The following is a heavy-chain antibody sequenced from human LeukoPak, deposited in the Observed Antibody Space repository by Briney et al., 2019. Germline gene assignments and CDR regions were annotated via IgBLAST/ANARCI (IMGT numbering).Heavy chain of an antibody. J-gene: IGHJ6*02. D-gene: IGHD1-1*01. CDR3: ARGRGFNWNDVGPYYYYYGMDV. CDR2: IRYDGSNK. CDR1: GFTFIDAW. Sequence: QPGGSLRLSCAASGFTFIDAWMTWVRQAPGKGLEWVAFIRYDGSNKYYADSVKGRFTISRDNSKNTLYLQMNSLRAEDTAVYYCARGRGFNWNDVGPYYYYYGMDVWGQGTTVTVSS. V-gene: IGHV3-30*02.